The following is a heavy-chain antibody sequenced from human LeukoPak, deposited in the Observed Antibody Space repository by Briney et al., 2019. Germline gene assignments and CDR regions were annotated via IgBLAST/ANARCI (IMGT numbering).Heavy chain of an antibody. CDR1: GFAFNSYA. D-gene: IGHD5-18*01. CDR2: ISGRGDSA. Sequence: SGGSLRLSCAASGFAFNSYAMNWVRQAPGKGLEFISAISGRGDSAEYADSVKGRFTISRDNSKSALYLQMNSLRVDDTAVYFCAKTTDTSMVPSYDYYGLDVWGQGATVIVSS. J-gene: IGHJ6*02. V-gene: IGHV3-23*01. CDR3: AKTTDTSMVPSYDYYGLDV.